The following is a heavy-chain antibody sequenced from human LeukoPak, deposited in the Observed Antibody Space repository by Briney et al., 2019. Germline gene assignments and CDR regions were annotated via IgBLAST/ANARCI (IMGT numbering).Heavy chain of an antibody. CDR2: VNSNGVTS. D-gene: IGHD3-22*01. CDR3: VRGKWLLPFDY. CDR1: GFTFSDYS. Sequence: GGSLRLSCSASGFTFSDYSMHWVRQAPGEGLEHVSAVNSNGVTSDYVDSVRGRFTISRDNPKNTLYLQMSSLRPEDTAVYYCVRGKWLLPFDYWGQGTLVTVSS. V-gene: IGHV3-64D*09. J-gene: IGHJ4*02.